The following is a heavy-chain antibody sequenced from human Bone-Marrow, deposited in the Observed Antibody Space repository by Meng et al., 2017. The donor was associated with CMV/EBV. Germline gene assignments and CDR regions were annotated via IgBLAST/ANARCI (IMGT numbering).Heavy chain of an antibody. CDR1: EFTFSNYW. Sequence: GESLKISCAASEFTFSNYWMNWVRQAPGKGLEWVANIKQDGSEKYYVDSVKGRFTISRDNAKNSLYLQMNSLRAEDTAVYYCARDLKSSSWPHFYYYGMDVWGQGTMVTVSS. V-gene: IGHV3-7*01. J-gene: IGHJ6*02. D-gene: IGHD6-13*01. CDR2: IKQDGSEK. CDR3: ARDLKSSSWPHFYYYGMDV.